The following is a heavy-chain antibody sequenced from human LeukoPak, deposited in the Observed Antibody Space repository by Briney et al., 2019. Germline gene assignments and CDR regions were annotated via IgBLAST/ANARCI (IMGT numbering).Heavy chain of an antibody. Sequence: GGSLRLSCAASGFTFTTYWMGWVRQAPGKGLEWVANIKQDGSEQYYVDSVKGRFTISRDNAKNSLYLQMNSLRAEDTAVYYCAREGYFGSGLYYYYYMDVWGKGTTVTVSS. D-gene: IGHD3-10*01. J-gene: IGHJ6*03. CDR2: IKQDGSEQ. V-gene: IGHV3-7*01. CDR3: AREGYFGSGLYYYYYMDV. CDR1: GFTFTTYW.